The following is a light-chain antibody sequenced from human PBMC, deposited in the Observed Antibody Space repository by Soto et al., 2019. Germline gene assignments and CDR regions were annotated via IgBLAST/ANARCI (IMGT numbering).Light chain of an antibody. CDR1: QDISHN. CDR3: QQYKHWPL. V-gene: IGKV3-15*01. Sequence: DIVLTPSPATRTASHGERASLSCRASQDISHNLAWYQQKPGQAPRLLIYGASTRATGIPVRFSGSGFGTEFTLTISSLQSEDFAVYYCQQYKHWPLFGQGTRLEIK. CDR2: GAS. J-gene: IGKJ5*01.